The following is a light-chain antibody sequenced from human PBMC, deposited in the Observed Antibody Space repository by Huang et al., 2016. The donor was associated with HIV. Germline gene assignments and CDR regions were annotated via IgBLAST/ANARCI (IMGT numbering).Light chain of an antibody. Sequence: EIVMTQSPVTLSVSPGERATLSCRASQSVSSNLAWYQHKPGQAPRLLIYGASTRATGGPARFSGSGYGTEFTLTIRRMQSEDFARYYCQQYNNWPPITFGQGTRLEIK. CDR1: QSVSSN. CDR3: QQYNNWPPIT. J-gene: IGKJ5*01. CDR2: GAS. V-gene: IGKV3-15*01.